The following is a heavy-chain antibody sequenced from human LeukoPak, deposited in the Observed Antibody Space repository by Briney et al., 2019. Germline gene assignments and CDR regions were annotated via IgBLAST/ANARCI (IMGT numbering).Heavy chain of an antibody. CDR2: IKQDGSEK. J-gene: IGHJ4*02. V-gene: IGHV3-7*03. Sequence: PGGSLRLSCAASGFTFSSYWMSWVRQAPGKGLEWVANIKQDGSEKYYVDSVKGRFTISRDNAKNSLYLQMNSLGAEDTAVYYCARWFGELPGSYFDYWGQGTLVTVSS. CDR3: ARWFGELPGSYFDY. D-gene: IGHD3-10*01. CDR1: GFTFSSYW.